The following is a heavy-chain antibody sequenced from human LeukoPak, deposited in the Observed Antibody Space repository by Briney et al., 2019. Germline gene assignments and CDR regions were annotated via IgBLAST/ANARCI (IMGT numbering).Heavy chain of an antibody. J-gene: IGHJ4*02. V-gene: IGHV4-38-2*01. Sequence: SETLSLTCAVSGYSISSGYYWGWIRQPPGKGLEWIGSIYHSGSTYYNPSLKSRVTISVDTSKNQFSLKLSSVTAADTAVYYCARVYSSGWYYFDYWGKGTLVTVSS. D-gene: IGHD6-19*01. CDR1: GYSISSGYY. CDR3: ARVYSSGWYYFDY. CDR2: IYHSGST.